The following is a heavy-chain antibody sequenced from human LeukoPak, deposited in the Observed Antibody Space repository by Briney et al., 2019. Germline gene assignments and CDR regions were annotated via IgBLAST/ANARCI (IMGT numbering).Heavy chain of an antibody. CDR1: GFTFSSYS. CDR2: ISSSSSYI. D-gene: IGHD5-18*01. Sequence: GGSLRLSCAASGFTFSSYSMNWVRQAPGKGLEWISSISSSSSYIYYADSVKGRFTISRDNAKNSLYLQMNSLRAEDTAVYYCARDLYSYGYASGDYWGQGTLVTVSS. V-gene: IGHV3-21*01. CDR3: ARDLYSYGYASGDY. J-gene: IGHJ4*02.